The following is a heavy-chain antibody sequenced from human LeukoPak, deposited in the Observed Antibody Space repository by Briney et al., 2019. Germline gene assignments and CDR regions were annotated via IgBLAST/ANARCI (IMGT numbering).Heavy chain of an antibody. J-gene: IGHJ4*02. CDR1: GSFISSYY. Sequence: SETLSRTSTVSGSFISSYYWSWIRQPPGKELEWIGYIYYSGCTNYIPCLKSRVTISVDTSKNQFSLKLSSVTAADTAVYYCARDSSGYYNYWGQGTLVTVSS. CDR2: IYYSGCT. D-gene: IGHD3-22*01. V-gene: IGHV4-59*01. CDR3: ARDSSGYYNY.